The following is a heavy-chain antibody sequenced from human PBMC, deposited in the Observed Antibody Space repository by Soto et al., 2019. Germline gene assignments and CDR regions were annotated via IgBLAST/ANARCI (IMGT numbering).Heavy chain of an antibody. CDR2: IIPILGIA. V-gene: IGHV1-69*10. J-gene: IGHJ6*02. D-gene: IGHD2-21*02. CDR3: ARVYCGGDCYSDYYYGMDV. CDR1: GGTFSSYA. Sequence: SVKVSCKASGGTFSSYAISWVRQAPGQGLEWMGGIIPILGIANYAQKFQGRVTITADKSTSTAYMELSSLRSEDTAVYYCARVYCGGDCYSDYYYGMDVWGQGTTVTVSS.